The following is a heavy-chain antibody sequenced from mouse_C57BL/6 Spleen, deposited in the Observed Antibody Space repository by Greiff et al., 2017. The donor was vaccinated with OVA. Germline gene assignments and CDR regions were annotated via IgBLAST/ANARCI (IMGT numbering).Heavy chain of an antibody. V-gene: IGHV1-42*01. CDR3: ARSSYWAWFAY. Sequence: EVQLQQSGPELVKPGASVKISCKASGYSFTGYYMNWVKQSPEKSLEWIGEINPSTGGTTYNQKFKAKATLTVDKSSSTAYMQLKSLTSEDSAVYYGARSSYWAWFAYWGQGTLVTVSA. D-gene: IGHD1-1*01. J-gene: IGHJ3*01. CDR2: INPSTGGT. CDR1: GYSFTGYY.